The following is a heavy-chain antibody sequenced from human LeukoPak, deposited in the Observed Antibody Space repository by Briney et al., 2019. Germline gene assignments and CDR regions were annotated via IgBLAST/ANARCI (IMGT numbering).Heavy chain of an antibody. CDR1: GYTFTSYA. J-gene: IGHJ3*02. CDR3: ARDSIYARYYDSSGYLPGAFDI. Sequence: GASVKVSCKASGYTFTSYAMHWVRQAPGQRLEWMGWINAGNGNTKYSQKFQGRVTITRDTSASTAYMELSSLRSEDTAVYYCARDSIYARYYDSSGYLPGAFDIWGQGTMVTVSS. D-gene: IGHD3-22*01. CDR2: INAGNGNT. V-gene: IGHV1-3*01.